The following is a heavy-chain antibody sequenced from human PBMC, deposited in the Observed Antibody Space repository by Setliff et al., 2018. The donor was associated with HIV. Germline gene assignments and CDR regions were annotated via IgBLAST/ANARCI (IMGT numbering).Heavy chain of an antibody. Sequence: GGSLRLSCAASGFTFSRYGMHWVRQAPGKGLEWVAFISYDGSKKYDADFVKGRFTISRDNSKNTLYLQMNSLRAEDTAVYYCARDLSYDYDRSSDTFDYWGQGTLVTVSS. J-gene: IGHJ4*02. CDR2: ISYDGSKK. V-gene: IGHV3-30*04. CDR3: ARDLSYDYDRSSDTFDY. CDR1: GFTFSRYG. D-gene: IGHD3-22*01.